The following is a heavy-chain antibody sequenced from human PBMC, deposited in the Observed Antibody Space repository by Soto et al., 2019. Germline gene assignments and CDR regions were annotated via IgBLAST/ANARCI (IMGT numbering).Heavy chain of an antibody. V-gene: IGHV4-30-4*01. Sequence: KTSETLSLTCTVSGGSVSSGDYYWSWIRQPPGKGLEWIGYIYYSGSTYYNPSLKSRVTISVDTSKNQFSLKLSSVTAADTAVYYCARAGRLLHPFDYWGQGTLVTVSS. CDR1: GGSVSSGDYY. CDR3: ARAGRLLHPFDY. CDR2: IYYSGST. D-gene: IGHD3-3*01. J-gene: IGHJ4*02.